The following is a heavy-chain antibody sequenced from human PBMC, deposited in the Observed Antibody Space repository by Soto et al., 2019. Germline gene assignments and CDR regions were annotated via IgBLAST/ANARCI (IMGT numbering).Heavy chain of an antibody. V-gene: IGHV3-30-3*01. CDR1: GFTFSSYA. CDR3: ARDPADILTNQGSFFDY. D-gene: IGHD3-9*01. CDR2: ISYDGSNK. J-gene: IGHJ4*02. Sequence: GGSLRLSCAASGFTFSSYAMHWVRQAPGKGLEWVAVISYDGSNKYYADSVKGRFTISRDNSKNTLYLQMNSLRAEDTAVYYCARDPADILTNQGSFFDYWGQGTLVTVSS.